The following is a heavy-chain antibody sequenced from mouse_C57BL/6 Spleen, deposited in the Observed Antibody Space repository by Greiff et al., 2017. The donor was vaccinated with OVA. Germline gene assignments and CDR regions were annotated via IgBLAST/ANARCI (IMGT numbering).Heavy chain of an antibody. CDR1: GYTFTDYE. J-gene: IGHJ2*01. Sequence: QVQLQQSGAELVRPGASVTLSCKASGYTFTDYEMHWVKQTPVHGLEWIGAIDPETGGTAYNQKFKGKAILTADKSSSTAYMELRSLTSEDSAVYDCTRDADYCGSSYFDYWGQGTTLTVSS. D-gene: IGHD1-1*01. CDR2: IDPETGGT. V-gene: IGHV1-15*01. CDR3: TRDADYCGSSYFDY.